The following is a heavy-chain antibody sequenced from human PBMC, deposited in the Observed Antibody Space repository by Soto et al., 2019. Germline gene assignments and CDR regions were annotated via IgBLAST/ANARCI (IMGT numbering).Heavy chain of an antibody. V-gene: IGHV1-46*01. CDR1: GYTVTTHY. CDR3: ARGGEVGVAGSAAFDM. D-gene: IGHD3-3*01. J-gene: IGHJ3*02. Sequence: QVQLVQSGAEVKKPGASVKISCTASGYTVTTHYMHWVRQAPGRGLEWMGAINPGSGAAKYTQTFQARVNMTRDTSTNTVDMEMSALRSEDTAVFYCARGGEVGVAGSAAFDMWGQGTMVTVSS. CDR2: INPGSGAA.